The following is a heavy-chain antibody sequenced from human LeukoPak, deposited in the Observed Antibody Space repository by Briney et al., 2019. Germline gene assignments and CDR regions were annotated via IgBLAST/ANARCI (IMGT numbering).Heavy chain of an antibody. J-gene: IGHJ4*02. Sequence: SETLSLTCAVYGGSFSGYYWSWIRQPPGKGLEWIGEINHSGSTNYNPSLKSRVTISVDTSKNQFSLKLSSVTAADTAVYYCARVVGQWLVRFDYWGQGTLVTVSS. CDR3: ARVVGQWLVRFDY. V-gene: IGHV4-34*01. D-gene: IGHD6-19*01. CDR1: GGSFSGYY. CDR2: INHSGST.